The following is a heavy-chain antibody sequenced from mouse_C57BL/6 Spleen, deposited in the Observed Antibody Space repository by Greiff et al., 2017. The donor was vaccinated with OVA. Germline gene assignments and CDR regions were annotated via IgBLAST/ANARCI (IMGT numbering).Heavy chain of an antibody. CDR1: GYTFTDYE. J-gene: IGHJ3*01. CDR2: IDPETGGT. V-gene: IGHV1-15*01. CDR3: TREVDGNYWSAY. D-gene: IGHD2-1*01. Sequence: VQLQQSGAELVRPGASVTLSCKASGYTFTDYEMHWVKQTPVHGLEWIGAIDPETGGTAYNQKFKGKAILTAGKSSSTAYMELRSLTSEDSAVYYCTREVDGNYWSAYWGQGTLFTVSA.